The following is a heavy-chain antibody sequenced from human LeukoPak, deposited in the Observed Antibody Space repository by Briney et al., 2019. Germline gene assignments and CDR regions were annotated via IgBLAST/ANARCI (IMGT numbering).Heavy chain of an antibody. V-gene: IGHV3-33*01. CDR2: IWYDGSNK. CDR1: GFTFSSYG. J-gene: IGHJ5*02. CDR3: ARDYYDFWSGLIAGSWFDP. D-gene: IGHD3-3*01. Sequence: GRSLRLSCAASGFTFSSYGMHWVRQAPGEGLEWVAVIWYDGSNKYYADSVKGRFTISRDNSKNTLYLQMNSLRAEDTAVYYCARDYYDFWSGLIAGSWFDPWGQGTLVTVSS.